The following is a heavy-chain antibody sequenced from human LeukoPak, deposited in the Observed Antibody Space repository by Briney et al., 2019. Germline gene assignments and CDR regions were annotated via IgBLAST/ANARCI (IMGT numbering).Heavy chain of an antibody. CDR2: IHYSGST. D-gene: IGHD3-22*01. CDR1: GGSISSGGYY. V-gene: IGHV4-31*03. J-gene: IGHJ3*02. CDR3: ARGEYYYDSSGYYAPDAFDI. Sequence: SQTLSLTCTVSGGSISSGGYYWSWIRQHPGKGLEWIGYIHYSGSTYYNPSLKSRVTISVDTSKNQFSLKLSSVTAADTAVYYCARGEYYYDSSGYYAPDAFDIWGQGTMVTVSS.